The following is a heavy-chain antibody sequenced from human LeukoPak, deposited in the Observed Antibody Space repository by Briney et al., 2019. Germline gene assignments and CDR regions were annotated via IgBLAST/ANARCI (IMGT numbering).Heavy chain of an antibody. Sequence: GGSLRLSCAASGFTFSSYAMSWVRQAPGKGLEWVSAISGSGGSTYYADSVRGRFTISRDNSKNTLHLQMNSLRAEDTAVYYCARALVGATEYYFDYWGQGTLVTVSS. J-gene: IGHJ4*02. CDR1: GFTFSSYA. V-gene: IGHV3-23*01. CDR2: ISGSGGST. CDR3: ARALVGATEYYFDY. D-gene: IGHD1-26*01.